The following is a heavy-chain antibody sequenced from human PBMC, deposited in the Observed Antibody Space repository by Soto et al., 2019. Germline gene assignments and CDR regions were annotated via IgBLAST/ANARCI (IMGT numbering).Heavy chain of an antibody. CDR1: GGSISSYY. D-gene: IGHD6-25*01. V-gene: IGHV4-59*01. Sequence: SETLSLTCTVSGGSISSYYWSWIRQPPGKGLEWIGYIYYSGSTNYNPSLKSRVTISVDTSKNQFSLKLGSVTAADTAVYYCARDSRGYGLDYWGQGTLVTVSS. J-gene: IGHJ4*02. CDR3: ARDSRGYGLDY. CDR2: IYYSGST.